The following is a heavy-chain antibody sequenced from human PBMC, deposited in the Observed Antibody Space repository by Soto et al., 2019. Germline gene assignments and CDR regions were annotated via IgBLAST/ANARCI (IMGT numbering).Heavy chain of an antibody. V-gene: IGHV1-46*01. Sequence: QVQLVQSGAEVKKPGASVKVSCKASGDTFTDYYIHWVRQAPGQGLEWMGTVNPSGGHTTYAQHFAGRTTMTRDPSPSALYMELTSLTSEDPAVYYCAGGGHVVVVTAALDYWGQGTLVTVSS. D-gene: IGHD2-21*02. CDR3: AGGGHVVVVTAALDY. CDR2: VNPSGGHT. CDR1: GDTFTDYY. J-gene: IGHJ4*02.